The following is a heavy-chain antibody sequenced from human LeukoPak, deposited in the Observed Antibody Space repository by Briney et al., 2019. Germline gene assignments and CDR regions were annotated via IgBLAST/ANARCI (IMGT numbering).Heavy chain of an antibody. J-gene: IGHJ5*02. Sequence: TGGSRRLSCAASGFTFSSYSMHWFRQAPGKGLEGISLIYSGGRTHYADSVKGRFTISRDNSKNTLYLQMTNVRAEDTAVYYCARDEAAGASGTWAWGQGTLVTVSS. V-gene: IGHV3-53*01. CDR3: ARDEAAGASGTWA. CDR1: GFTFSSYS. CDR2: IYSGGRT. D-gene: IGHD6-13*01.